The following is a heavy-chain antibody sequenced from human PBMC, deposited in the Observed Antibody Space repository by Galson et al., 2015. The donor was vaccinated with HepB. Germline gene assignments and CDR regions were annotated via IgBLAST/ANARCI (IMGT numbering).Heavy chain of an antibody. V-gene: IGHV3-11*01. D-gene: IGHD2/OR15-2a*01. CDR2: ISATGTTTI. Sequence: SLRLPCAASGFTFTDYSMSWFRQAPGTGLEWVSYISATGTTTIFYADSVKCRFTISRNNAKNSLYLQMTSLRAEGTAVYYCARATLGWFDPWGQGTLVTVSS. CDR1: GFTFTDYS. J-gene: IGHJ5*02. CDR3: ARATLGWFDP.